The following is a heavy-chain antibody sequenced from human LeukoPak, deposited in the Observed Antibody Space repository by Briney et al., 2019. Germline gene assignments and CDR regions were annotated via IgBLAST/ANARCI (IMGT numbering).Heavy chain of an antibody. CDR2: IHYSGRT. V-gene: IGHV4-39*02. J-gene: IGHJ4*02. D-gene: IGHD4-17*01. CDR3: AKDLHGDYVMVLDY. Sequence: SETLSLTCTVSGGSISSDSYYWGWIRQPPGKRLEWVGTIHYSGRTYYTPSLESRLTISADTSKNQFPLKLRSVTAADTAVYYCAKDLHGDYVMVLDYWGQGTLVTVSS. CDR1: GGSISSDSYY.